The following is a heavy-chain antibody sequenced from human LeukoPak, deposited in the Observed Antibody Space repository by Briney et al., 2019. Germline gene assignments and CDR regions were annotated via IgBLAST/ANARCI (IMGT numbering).Heavy chain of an antibody. Sequence: SETLSLTCTVSGDSISTSNSYWGWIRQPPGKGLEWIGSIYYSGNTYYNASLKSRVTISVDTSKNQFSLKLTSVTAADTAVYYCARGSYYDYWGQGTLVTVSS. CDR2: IYYSGNT. CDR3: ARGSYYDY. CDR1: GDSISTSNSY. V-gene: IGHV4-39*01. D-gene: IGHD1-26*01. J-gene: IGHJ4*02.